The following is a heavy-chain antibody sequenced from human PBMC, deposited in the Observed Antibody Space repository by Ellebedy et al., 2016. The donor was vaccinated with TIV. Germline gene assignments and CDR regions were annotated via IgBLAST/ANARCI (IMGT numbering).Heavy chain of an antibody. CDR2: IYWDDYK. CDR1: GFSLSTTGVG. Sequence: SGPTLVKPTQTLTLTCTCSGFSLSTTGVGVGWIRQPPGKALEWLALIYWDDYKRYSTSLKSRLTITKDTSKNQVVLTMTNMDPVDTATYFCAHSMTTVTHFNYWGQGTLVTVSS. J-gene: IGHJ4*02. D-gene: IGHD4-17*01. CDR3: AHSMTTVTHFNY. V-gene: IGHV2-5*02.